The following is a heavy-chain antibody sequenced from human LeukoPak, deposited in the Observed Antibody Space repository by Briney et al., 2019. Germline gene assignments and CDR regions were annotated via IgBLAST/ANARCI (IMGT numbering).Heavy chain of an antibody. Sequence: GGSLRLSCAASGFTFSSYSMNWVRQAPGKGLEWVANIKPDGTEKYYVDSVKGRFTISRDNAKNSLYLQMNSLRAEDTAVYYCAREPDDYVWGSYRAWGQGTLVTVSS. D-gene: IGHD3-16*02. CDR3: AREPDDYVWGSYRA. CDR1: GFTFSSYS. J-gene: IGHJ5*02. V-gene: IGHV3-7*01. CDR2: IKPDGTEK.